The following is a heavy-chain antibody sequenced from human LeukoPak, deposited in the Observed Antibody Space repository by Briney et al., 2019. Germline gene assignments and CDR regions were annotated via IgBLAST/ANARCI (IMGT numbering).Heavy chain of an antibody. CDR1: GFTFSSYA. J-gene: IGHJ6*03. D-gene: IGHD6-19*01. Sequence: PGGSLRLSCAASGFTFSSYAMSWVRQAPGKGLEWVSAITGSGGSTYYADSVKGRHTISRDNPKNTLYLQMNSLRAEDTAVYYCARTIAVAGYYYYYYYMDVWGKGTTVTVSS. V-gene: IGHV3-23*01. CDR3: ARTIAVAGYYYYYYYMDV. CDR2: ITGSGGST.